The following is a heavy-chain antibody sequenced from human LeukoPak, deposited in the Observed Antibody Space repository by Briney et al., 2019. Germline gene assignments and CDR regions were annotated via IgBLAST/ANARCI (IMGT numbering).Heavy chain of an antibody. J-gene: IGHJ4*02. V-gene: IGHV3-48*02. CDR1: GFTFSIYS. D-gene: IGHD1-7*01. CDR2: ISANSATI. Sequence: HPGGSLRLSCAASGFTFSIYSMNWVRQAPGKGLEWVSHISANSATIYYADSVRGRFTISRDNAENSLSLQMNSPTDEDTAVYYCARANYGGDYWGQGTLVTVSS. CDR3: ARANYGGDY.